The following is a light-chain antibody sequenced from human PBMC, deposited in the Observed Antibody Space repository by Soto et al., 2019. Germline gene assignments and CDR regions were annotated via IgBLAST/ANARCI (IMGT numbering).Light chain of an antibody. Sequence: QSALTQPPSVSGSPGQSVTISCTGTSSEVGSYNRVSWYQQPPGTAPKLMIYEVSNRPSGVPDRFSGSKSGNTASLTISGLQAEDEADYYCSSFTSSSTYVFGTGTKVTV. CDR1: SSEVGSYNR. CDR3: SSFTSSSTYV. V-gene: IGLV2-18*02. J-gene: IGLJ1*01. CDR2: EVS.